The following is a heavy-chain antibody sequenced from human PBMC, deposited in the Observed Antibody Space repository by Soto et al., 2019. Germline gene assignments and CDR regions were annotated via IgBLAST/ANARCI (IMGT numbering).Heavy chain of an antibody. J-gene: IGHJ6*02. CDR3: ARDQSAGTSYYYYYGMDV. CDR1: GFTFSSYA. D-gene: IGHD6-13*01. Sequence: GGSLRLSCAASGFTFSSYAMHWVRQAPGKGLEWVAVISYDGSNKYYADSVKGRFTISRDNSKNTLYLQMNSLRAEDTAVYYCARDQSAGTSYYYYYGMDVWGQGTTVTVSS. V-gene: IGHV3-30-3*01. CDR2: ISYDGSNK.